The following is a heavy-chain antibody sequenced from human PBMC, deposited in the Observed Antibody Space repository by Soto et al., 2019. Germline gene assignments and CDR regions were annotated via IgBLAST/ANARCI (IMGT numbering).Heavy chain of an antibody. CDR1: GFPFRNYA. D-gene: IGHD4-17*01. J-gene: IGHJ4*02. V-gene: IGHV3-33*01. CDR2: VWSDGTNK. CDR3: ARALTVTDYFDY. Sequence: QVQLAESGGGVVQPGRSLRLSCAASGFPFRNYAMHWVRQAPGKGLEWVAAVWSDGTNKYYADSVKGRFTIARDNSKNTLYLEMNSLRGEDTAVYYCARALTVTDYFDYWGQGALVTVSS.